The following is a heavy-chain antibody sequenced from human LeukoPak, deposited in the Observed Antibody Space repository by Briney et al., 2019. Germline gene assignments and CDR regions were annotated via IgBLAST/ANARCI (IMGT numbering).Heavy chain of an antibody. CDR3: AKDIATGNRLYYFDY. V-gene: IGHV3-9*01. CDR1: GFTFDDYA. CDR2: ISWNSGSI. J-gene: IGHJ4*02. Sequence: GRSLRLSCAASGFTFDDYAMHWVRQAPGKGLEWVSGISWNSGSIGYADSVKGRFTISRDNARNSLYLQMNSLRAEDTALYYCAKDIATGNRLYYFDYWGQGTLVTVSS. D-gene: IGHD1-14*01.